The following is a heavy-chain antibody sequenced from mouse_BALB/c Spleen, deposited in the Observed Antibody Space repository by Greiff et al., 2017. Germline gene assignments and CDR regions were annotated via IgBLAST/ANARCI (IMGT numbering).Heavy chain of an antibody. CDR1: GFTFSSFG. Sequence: EVQLVESGGGLVQPGGSRKLSCAASGFTFSSFGMHWVRQAPEKGLEWVAYISSGSSTIYYADTVKGRFTISRDNPKNTLFLQMTSLRSEDTAMYYCARGITTATRRHFDYWGQGTTLTVSS. D-gene: IGHD1-2*01. CDR2: ISSGSSTI. V-gene: IGHV5-17*02. J-gene: IGHJ2*01. CDR3: ARGITTATRRHFDY.